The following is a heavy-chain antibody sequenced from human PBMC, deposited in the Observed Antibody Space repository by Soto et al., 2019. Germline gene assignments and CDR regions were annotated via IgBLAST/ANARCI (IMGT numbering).Heavy chain of an antibody. V-gene: IGHV3-23*01. D-gene: IGHD2-21*01. Sequence: EVQLLESGGGLVQPGGSLRLSCAASGFTFSSYAMNWVRQAPGKGLEWVSAISGSGGSTYYADSGKGRFTISRDNSKNALDLKINSLRAEDTAVYYCAKGSSASDRDSPGYWGQGTLVSVSS. J-gene: IGHJ4*02. CDR3: AKGSSASDRDSPGY. CDR1: GFTFSSYA. CDR2: ISGSGGST.